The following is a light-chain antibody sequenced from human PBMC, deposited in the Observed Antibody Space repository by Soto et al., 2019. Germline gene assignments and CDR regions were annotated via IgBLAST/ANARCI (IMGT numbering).Light chain of an antibody. Sequence: IPLTQSPSSLSASVGDRVTITCRASQGISSYLAWYQQKPGKAPKLLIYAASTLQSGVPSRFSGSGSGTDFTLTISSLQPEDFAIYYCQQLNSYPRTFGPGTKVDIK. V-gene: IGKV1-9*01. J-gene: IGKJ3*01. CDR2: AAS. CDR3: QQLNSYPRT. CDR1: QGISSY.